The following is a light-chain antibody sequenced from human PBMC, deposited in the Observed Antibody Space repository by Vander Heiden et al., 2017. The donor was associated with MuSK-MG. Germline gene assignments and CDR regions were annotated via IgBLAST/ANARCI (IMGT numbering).Light chain of an antibody. V-gene: IGKV1-33*01. CDR2: DAS. J-gene: IGKJ1*01. CDR3: HQYDNLPPWT. Sequence: DIQMTQAPSSLSAFVGDRVNITCQASQDISNYLNWYQQKPGKAPKLLIYDASNLETGVPSRFSGSGSGTDFTFTISSLQPEDIAACYCHQYDNLPPWTFGQGTKVEIK. CDR1: QDISNY.